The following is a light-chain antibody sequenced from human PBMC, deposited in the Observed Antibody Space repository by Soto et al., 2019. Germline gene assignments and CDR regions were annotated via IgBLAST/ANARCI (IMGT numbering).Light chain of an antibody. Sequence: EIVLTQSPGTLSLSPGERATLSCRASQSVNSNYLAWHQQKPGQAPRLLIYGVSSRATGIPDRFSGSGSGTDFTLTISRLEPEDFAVYYCQQYGNSGVTFVPGTKVDIK. CDR2: GVS. CDR1: QSVNSNY. J-gene: IGKJ3*01. CDR3: QQYGNSGVT. V-gene: IGKV3-20*01.